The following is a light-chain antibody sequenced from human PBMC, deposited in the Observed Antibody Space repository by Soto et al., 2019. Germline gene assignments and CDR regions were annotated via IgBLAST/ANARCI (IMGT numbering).Light chain of an antibody. Sequence: EIVMTQSPATLSVSPGERATLSCRASHSVSSDLAWYQQKPGLAPRLLISEASTRATGIPDRFSGSGSGRDFTLTISRVEPEDFAIYYCQQFGSPPITFGQGTRLEIK. CDR1: HSVSSD. J-gene: IGKJ5*01. CDR2: EAS. CDR3: QQFGSPPIT. V-gene: IGKV3D-20*01.